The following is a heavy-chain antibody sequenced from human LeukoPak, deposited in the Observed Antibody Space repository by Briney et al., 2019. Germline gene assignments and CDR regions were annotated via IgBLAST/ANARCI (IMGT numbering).Heavy chain of an antibody. J-gene: IGHJ4*02. CDR1: GFTFSSYS. CDR2: ISSSSSTI. CDR3: ARGSYDYVWGSYRYSHNYFDY. V-gene: IGHV3-48*01. Sequence: GGSLRLSCAASGFTFSSYSMNWVRQAPGKGLEWVSYISSSSSTIYYADSVKGRFTISRDNAKNSLYLQMNSLRAEDTAVYYCARGSYDYVWGSYRYSHNYFDYWGQGTLVTVSS. D-gene: IGHD3-16*02.